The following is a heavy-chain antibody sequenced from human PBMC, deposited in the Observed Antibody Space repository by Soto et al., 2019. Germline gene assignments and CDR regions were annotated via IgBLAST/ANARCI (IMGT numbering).Heavy chain of an antibody. D-gene: IGHD6-13*01. Sequence: EVQLVESGGGLVQSGGSLKLSCAASGFTFSGSAMHWVRQASGKGLEWVGRIRSKTNNYATAYAASVKGRFTISRDDSKNTAYLQMNSLKTEDTAVYYCTGRSSSSRYYTDVWGKGTTVTVSS. J-gene: IGHJ6*03. CDR3: TGRSSSSRYYTDV. V-gene: IGHV3-73*01. CDR2: IRSKTNNYAT. CDR1: GFTFSGSA.